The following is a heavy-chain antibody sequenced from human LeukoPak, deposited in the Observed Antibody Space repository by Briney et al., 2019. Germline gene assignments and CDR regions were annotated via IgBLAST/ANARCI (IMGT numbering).Heavy chain of an antibody. Sequence: SEALSLTCAVYGGSFSGYYWSWIRQPPGKGLEWIGEINHSGSTNYNPSLKSRVTISVDTSKNQFSLKLSSVTAADTAVYYCARGTTYYYDSSGYFPSDYWGQGILVTVSS. V-gene: IGHV4-34*01. CDR3: ARGTTYYYDSSGYFPSDY. J-gene: IGHJ4*02. CDR1: GGSFSGYY. D-gene: IGHD3-22*01. CDR2: INHSGST.